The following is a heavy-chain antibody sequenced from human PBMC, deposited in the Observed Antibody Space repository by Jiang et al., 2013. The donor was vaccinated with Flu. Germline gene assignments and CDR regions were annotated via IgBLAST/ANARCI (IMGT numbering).Heavy chain of an antibody. CDR2: TYYRSRWYK. CDR1: GDILSSSSAT. Sequence: QTLSLTCAISGDILSSSSATWNWIRQSPSGGLEWLGRTYYRSRWYKDYAVSVKSRISIILGTSKNQFSLQLNSVTPDDTAVYFCARDVGATKDYYYYGLDVWGQGTTVTVSS. D-gene: IGHD1-26*01. J-gene: IGHJ6*02. CDR3: ARDVGATKDYYYYGLDV. V-gene: IGHV6-1*01.